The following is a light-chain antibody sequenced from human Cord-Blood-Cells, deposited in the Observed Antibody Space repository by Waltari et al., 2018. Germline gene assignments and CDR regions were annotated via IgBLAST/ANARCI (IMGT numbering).Light chain of an antibody. CDR1: QDISNY. Sequence: DIQMTQSPYSLSASVGDRVTITCQASQDISNYLNWYQQTPGKAPKLLIYDASNLETVVPTRFSGSGSGTDFTFTISSLQPEDIATYYCQQYDNPYTFGQGTKLEIK. V-gene: IGKV1-33*01. J-gene: IGKJ2*01. CDR3: QQYDNPYT. CDR2: DAS.